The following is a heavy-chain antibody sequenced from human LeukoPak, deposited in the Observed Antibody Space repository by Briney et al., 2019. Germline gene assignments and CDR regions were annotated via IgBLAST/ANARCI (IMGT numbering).Heavy chain of an antibody. CDR2: ISSGGNV. D-gene: IGHD2-15*01. CDR1: GFNFRNYE. J-gene: IGHJ3*01. V-gene: IGHV3-48*03. CDR3: ARDPHPIVASTGFDA. Sequence: PGGSLRLSCAASGFNFRNYEMNWVRQAPGKGLEWVSYISSGGNVYYADSVKGRFTISRDNAKNLMYLQMNVLRVEDTALYYCARDPHPIVASTGFDAWGQGTMVTVSS.